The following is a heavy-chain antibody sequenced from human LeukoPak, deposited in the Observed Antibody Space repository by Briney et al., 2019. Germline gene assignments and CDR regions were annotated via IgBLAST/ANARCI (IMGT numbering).Heavy chain of an antibody. V-gene: IGHV4-4*02. CDR2: VYHDGSF. Sequence: SETLSLTCAVSGESLSSANWWIWVRQPPGKGLEWIGEVYHDGSFNYSPSLKSRVTILLDMSKNQFSLSLTSMTVADTAVYYCARGKENLDFWGQGTLVTASS. D-gene: IGHD2/OR15-2a*01. CDR1: GESLSSANW. J-gene: IGHJ4*02. CDR3: ARGKENLDF.